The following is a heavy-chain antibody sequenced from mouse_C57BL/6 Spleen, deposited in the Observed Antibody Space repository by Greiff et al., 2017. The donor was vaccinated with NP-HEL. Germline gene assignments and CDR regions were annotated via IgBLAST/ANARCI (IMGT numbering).Heavy chain of an antibody. CDR1: GYTFTGYW. J-gene: IGHJ3*01. Sequence: QVQLQQPGTELVKPGASVKLSCKASGYTFTGYWIHWVKQRPGQGLEWIGNINPSNGGTKYNEKFQSKATLTVDKSSNTAYMQLSSLTSEDSAVYYCARLGAPVVDWGQGTLVTVSA. D-gene: IGHD1-1*01. CDR3: ARLGAPVVD. CDR2: INPSNGGT. V-gene: IGHV1-53*01.